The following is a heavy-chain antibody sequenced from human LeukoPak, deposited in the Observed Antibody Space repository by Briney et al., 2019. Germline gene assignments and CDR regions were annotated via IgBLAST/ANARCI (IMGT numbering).Heavy chain of an antibody. CDR1: GYTFTGYY. CDR2: INPNSGGT. Sequence: ASVNVSCKASGYTFTGYYMHWLRQAPGQGLEWMGWINPNSGGTNYAQKFQGRVTLTRNTSISTAYMELSSLRSDDTAVYYCARDGSLDYGGQGTLVTVSA. D-gene: IGHD6-13*01. V-gene: IGHV1-2*02. J-gene: IGHJ4*02. CDR3: ARDGSLDY.